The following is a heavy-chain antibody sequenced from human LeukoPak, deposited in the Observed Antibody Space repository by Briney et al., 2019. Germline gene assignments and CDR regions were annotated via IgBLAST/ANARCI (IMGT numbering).Heavy chain of an antibody. CDR2: INPNSGGT. D-gene: IGHD2-21*02. Sequence: ASVKVSCKASGYTFTGYYMHWVQQAPGQGLEWMGWINPNSGGTNYAQKFQGRVTMTRDTSISTAYMELSRLRSDDTAVYYCARAVVVTENWFDPWGQGTLVTVSS. V-gene: IGHV1-2*02. CDR3: ARAVVVTENWFDP. J-gene: IGHJ5*02. CDR1: GYTFTGYY.